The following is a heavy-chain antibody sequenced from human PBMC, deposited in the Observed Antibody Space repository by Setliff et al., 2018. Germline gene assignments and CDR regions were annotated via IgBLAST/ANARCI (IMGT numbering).Heavy chain of an antibody. CDR1: GSSVSNVNYY. V-gene: IGHV4-39*01. CDR2: IYYSGKT. CDR3: ARIGHFDFWRGFGVGAFDL. J-gene: IGHJ3*01. Sequence: SETLSLTCSVSGSSVSNVNYYWGWIRQPPGKGLEWVASIYYSGKTYSNPSFKSRVTMSLHKSKNQFSLKLASVTAADTALYYCARIGHFDFWRGFGVGAFDLWGHGSVVTVSS. D-gene: IGHD3-3*01.